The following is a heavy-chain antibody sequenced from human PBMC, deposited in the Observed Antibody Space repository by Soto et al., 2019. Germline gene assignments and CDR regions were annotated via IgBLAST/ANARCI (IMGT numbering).Heavy chain of an antibody. Sequence: QVQLQESGPGLVKPSQTLSLPCPVSGGSIRSGDYYWRWIRQPPGKGLEWIGYIYYSGSTYSNPSLKRRVTIAVDTSKNQLSLKLSSVTAADSAVYYCARGGYGWVYYYYGMDVWGQGTTVTFSS. V-gene: IGHV4-30-4*01. CDR1: GGSIRSGDYY. D-gene: IGHD5-18*01. CDR3: ARGGYGWVYYYYGMDV. CDR2: IYYSGST. J-gene: IGHJ6*02.